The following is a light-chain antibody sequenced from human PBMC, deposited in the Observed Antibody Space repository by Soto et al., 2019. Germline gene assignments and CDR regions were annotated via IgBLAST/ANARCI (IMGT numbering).Light chain of an antibody. J-gene: IGKJ2*01. CDR2: KVS. Sequence: DALMTQSPLSLPVTLGQPASISCTCSQSLVNSDGDTYLSWYQLRPGQSPRRLIYKVSNRDAGVPDRFSGSASVIDFTLKISRVEAEDVGVYYGMQSTYWPTFGQGTKLEIK. CDR1: QSLVNSDGDTY. CDR3: MQSTYWPT. V-gene: IGKV2-30*01.